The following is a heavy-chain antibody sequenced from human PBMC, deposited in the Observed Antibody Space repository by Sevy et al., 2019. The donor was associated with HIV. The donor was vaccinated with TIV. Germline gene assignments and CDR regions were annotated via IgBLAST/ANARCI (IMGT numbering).Heavy chain of an antibody. V-gene: IGHV3-23*01. CDR2: MTGSGSIT. J-gene: IGHJ1*01. CDR3: AKDGLHSGDFEYFQD. CDR1: GFTFSSYA. Sequence: GGSLRLSCAASGFTFSSYAMTWVRQAPGKGLDWVSSMTGSGSITYHGDSVKGRFTISRDNSKNTLYLQMNNLRVEDTALYYCAKDGLHSGDFEYFQDWGQGTLVTVSS. D-gene: IGHD2-21*02.